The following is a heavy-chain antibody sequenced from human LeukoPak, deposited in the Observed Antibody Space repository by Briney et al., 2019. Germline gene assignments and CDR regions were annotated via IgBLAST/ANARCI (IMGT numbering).Heavy chain of an antibody. J-gene: IGHJ4*02. Sequence: SETLSLTCTVSGGSISRFHWSWIRQPPGKGLEWIGYISYSKTTNYNPSLTGRVTISADTSKNQFSLRLHSVTAADTAVYYCASLGHFGDYVRVDYWGQGTRVTVSS. D-gene: IGHD4-17*01. CDR1: GGSISRFH. V-gene: IGHV4-59*08. CDR3: ASLGHFGDYVRVDY. CDR2: ISYSKTT.